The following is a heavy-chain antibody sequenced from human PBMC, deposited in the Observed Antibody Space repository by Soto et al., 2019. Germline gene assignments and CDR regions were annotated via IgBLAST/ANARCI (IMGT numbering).Heavy chain of an antibody. CDR2: LNGDGTTT. D-gene: IGHD3-16*01. V-gene: IGHV3-74*01. CDR3: ARDLNWGQVDY. J-gene: IGHJ4*02. Sequence: GGSLRLSCAASGFTFNNYWMHWVRQAPGEGLVWVSRLNGDGTTTNYADSVKGRFTISRDNAKNILYLQMNSLRAEDTAVYYCARDLNWGQVDYWGQGTLVTVSS. CDR1: GFTFNNYW.